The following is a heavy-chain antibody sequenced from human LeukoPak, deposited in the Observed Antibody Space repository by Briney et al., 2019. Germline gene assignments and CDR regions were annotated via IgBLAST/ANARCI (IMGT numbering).Heavy chain of an antibody. Sequence: GGSLQISCKGSGYSFTSYWIGGGRQVPGKGLEWMGIIYPGDSDTRYSTSFQGQGTISADKAKSTAYLQWSRLKASDTAMYYCARAHDYGASSWFDPWGQGTLVTVSS. CDR3: ARAHDYGASSWFDP. CDR1: GYSFTSYW. J-gene: IGHJ5*02. V-gene: IGHV5-51*01. CDR2: IYPGDSDT. D-gene: IGHD4-17*01.